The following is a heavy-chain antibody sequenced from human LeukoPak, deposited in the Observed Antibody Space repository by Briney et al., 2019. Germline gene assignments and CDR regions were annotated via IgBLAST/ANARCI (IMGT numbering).Heavy chain of an antibody. CDR3: ARSSGWYQWDY. V-gene: IGHV4-39*01. Sequence: SETLSLTCAVSGDSLSRSYYYWGWIRQPPGKGLEWIGSIYYSGSTYYNPSLKSRVTISVDTSKNQFSLKLSSVTAADTAVYYCARSSGWYQWDYWGQGTLVTVSS. D-gene: IGHD6-19*01. J-gene: IGHJ4*02. CDR2: IYYSGST. CDR1: GDSLSRSYYY.